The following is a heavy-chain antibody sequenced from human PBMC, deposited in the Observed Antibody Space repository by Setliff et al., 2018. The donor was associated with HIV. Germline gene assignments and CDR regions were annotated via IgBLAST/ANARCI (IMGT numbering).Heavy chain of an antibody. CDR2: INHSGSA. J-gene: IGHJ4*02. CDR3: AITLVGVTTEMY. CDR1: GGSFSGYY. Sequence: PSETLSLTCAVYGGSFSGYYWSWIRQPPGKGLEWIGEINHSGSANYNPSLKSRVTVSVDTSKPHYSLKMNSVTAADTAVYYCAITLVGVTTEMYWGQGTLVTVSS. D-gene: IGHD2-21*02. V-gene: IGHV4-34*01.